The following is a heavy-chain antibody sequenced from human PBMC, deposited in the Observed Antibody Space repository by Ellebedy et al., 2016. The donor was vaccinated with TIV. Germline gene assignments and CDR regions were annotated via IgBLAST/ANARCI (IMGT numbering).Heavy chain of an antibody. J-gene: IGHJ6*02. CDR1: GDSISTYY. CDR3: ARRSSRNVMDV. CDR2: IHYRGSL. Sequence: MPSEILSLTCTVPGDSISTYYWSWIRQPPLKGLEWIGYIHYRGSLNYNPSLKSRVTFSLDTSKNQFSLQLNSVTPEDTAVYYCARRSSRNVMDVWGQGTTVTVSS. D-gene: IGHD6-13*01. V-gene: IGHV4-59*12.